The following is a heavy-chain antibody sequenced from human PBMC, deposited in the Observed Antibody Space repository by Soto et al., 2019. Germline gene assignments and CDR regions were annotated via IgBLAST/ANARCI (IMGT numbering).Heavy chain of an antibody. Sequence: ASVKVSCKGSGYTFNSYGISWVRQATGQGLEWMGWMNPNSGNTGYAQKFQGRVTMTRNTSISTAYMELSSLRSEDTAVYYCARVHIAAAGTRYYYGMDVWGQGTTVTVSS. CDR2: MNPNSGNT. D-gene: IGHD6-13*01. CDR3: ARVHIAAAGTRYYYGMDV. J-gene: IGHJ6*02. CDR1: GYTFNSYG. V-gene: IGHV1-8*02.